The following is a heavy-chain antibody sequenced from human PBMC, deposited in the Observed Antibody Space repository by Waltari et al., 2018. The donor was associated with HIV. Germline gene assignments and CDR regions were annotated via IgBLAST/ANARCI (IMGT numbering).Heavy chain of an antibody. CDR2: INHRGTT. V-gene: IGHV4-34*01. D-gene: IGHD2-21*02. CDR3: ATPISMTATDVFDV. Sequence: QVHLQQWGAGLLKPSETLSLTCAVYGTSFSGYYWTWIRQSPGEGLEWIGEINHRGTTHYNPSLESRLTMSVDTFKNQFSLKLKSVSAADTAVYYCATPISMTATDVFDVWGQGTLVTVSS. J-gene: IGHJ3*01. CDR1: GTSFSGYY.